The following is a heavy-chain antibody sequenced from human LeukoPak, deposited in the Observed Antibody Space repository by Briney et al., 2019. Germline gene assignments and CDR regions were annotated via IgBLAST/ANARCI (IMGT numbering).Heavy chain of an antibody. Sequence: SETLSLTCTVSGGSISSGSYYWIWIRQPAGKGLEWIGRIYTSGSTNYNPSLKSRVTISVDTSKNQFSLKLSSVTAADTAVYYCARGRQRPNYWGQGTLVTVSS. CDR1: GGSISSGSYY. V-gene: IGHV4-61*02. CDR2: IYTSGST. J-gene: IGHJ4*02. D-gene: IGHD3-10*01. CDR3: ARGRQRPNY.